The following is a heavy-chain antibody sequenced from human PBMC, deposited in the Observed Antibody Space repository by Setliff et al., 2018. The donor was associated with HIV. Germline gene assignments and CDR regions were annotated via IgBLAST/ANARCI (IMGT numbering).Heavy chain of an antibody. V-gene: IGHV3-15*01. J-gene: IGHJ1*01. Sequence: LRLSCAASGFTFNSAWMTWVRQAPGKGLEWVGHIKHQDVGGTAEYAAPVKGRFTISRDDSKNTVYLQMNSLKTEDTAVYFCTTDHDGSGRYYVTQVSWGQGTLVTVSS. D-gene: IGHD3-22*01. CDR1: GFTFNSAW. CDR2: IKHQDVGGTA. CDR3: TTDHDGSGRYYVTQVS.